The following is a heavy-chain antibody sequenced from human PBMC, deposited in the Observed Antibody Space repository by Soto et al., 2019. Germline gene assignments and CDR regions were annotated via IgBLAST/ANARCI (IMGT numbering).Heavy chain of an antibody. J-gene: IGHJ1*01. CDR1: GYTFTSYA. CDR2: INAGNGNT. V-gene: IGHV1-3*01. CDR3: ARDDEQWLVRGYFQR. Sequence: QVQLVQSGAEVKKPGASVKVSCKASGYTFTSYAMHWVRQAPGQRLEWMGWINAGNGNTKYSQQFQGRVTITRDPSASTAYMELSGLRSEDTAVHYCARDDEQWLVRGYFQRWRQGTLVTVSS. D-gene: IGHD6-19*01.